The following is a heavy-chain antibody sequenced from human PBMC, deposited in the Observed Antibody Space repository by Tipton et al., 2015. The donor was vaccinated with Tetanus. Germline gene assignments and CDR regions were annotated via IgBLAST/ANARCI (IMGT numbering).Heavy chain of an antibody. CDR3: ARTSGYLYSSY. J-gene: IGHJ1*01. CDR1: GVAFSSYY. CDR2: IYYSGST. Sequence: SGVAFSSYYRSWIRQPPGKGLEWIGYIYYSGSTNYNPSLKSRVTMSVDTSKNQLSLKLSSVTSADTAVYYCARTSGYLYSSYWGQGTLVTVSS. D-gene: IGHD3-3*01. V-gene: IGHV4-59*01.